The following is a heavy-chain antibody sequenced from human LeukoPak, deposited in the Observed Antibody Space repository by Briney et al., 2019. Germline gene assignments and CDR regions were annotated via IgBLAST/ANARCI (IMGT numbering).Heavy chain of an antibody. J-gene: IGHJ4*02. CDR2: ISYDGSNK. CDR1: GFTFSSYA. CDR3: ANIGYCSSTSCY. V-gene: IGHV3-30-3*01. Sequence: GRSLRLSCAASGFTFSSYAMHWVRQAPGKGLEWVAVISYDGSNKYYADSVKGRFTISRDNSKNTLYLQMNSLRAEDTAVYYCANIGYCSSTSCYWGQGTLVTVSS. D-gene: IGHD2-2*01.